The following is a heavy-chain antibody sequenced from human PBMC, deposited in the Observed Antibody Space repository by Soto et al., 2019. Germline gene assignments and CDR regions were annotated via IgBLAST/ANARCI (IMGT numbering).Heavy chain of an antibody. D-gene: IGHD3-22*01. V-gene: IGHV3-33*01. CDR3: VRGPDYYDNSGYALDI. CDR2: IWYDGSNE. CDR1: GFSFSSYG. J-gene: IGHJ3*02. Sequence: QVQLVESGGGVVQPGKSLRLSCAASGFSFSSYGMHWVRQAPGKGLEWVAVIWYDGSNEDYADSVKGRFAISRDNSKNTTYLQLNSLRADATAVYYCVRGPDYYDNSGYALDIWGPGTVVTVSS.